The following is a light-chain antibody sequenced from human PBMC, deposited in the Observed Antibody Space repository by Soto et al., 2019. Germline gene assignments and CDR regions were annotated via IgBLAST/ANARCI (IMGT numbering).Light chain of an antibody. CDR2: GAS. V-gene: IGKV1-39*01. Sequence: DTHMTQSPSSLCACVRERVTITCRASQSISGSLNWYQQQPGKAPXLLIYGASTLQSGVPSRFSGSASGTDYTLTISSLKPEDFATYYCQQSYRTPTFGQGTRLEIK. CDR3: QQSYRTPT. J-gene: IGKJ5*01. CDR1: QSISGS.